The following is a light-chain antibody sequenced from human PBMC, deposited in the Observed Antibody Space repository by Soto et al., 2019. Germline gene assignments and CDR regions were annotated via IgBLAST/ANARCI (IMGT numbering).Light chain of an antibody. CDR1: QSISTY. J-gene: IGKJ2*01. CDR3: QQSYSTPYT. V-gene: IGKV1-39*01. Sequence: DIQMTQSPSSLSASVGDRVILTCRASQSISTYLNWFQQKPGKAPKLLIYAASNLQSGVPSRFSGSGSGTYFTLTVSSLQPEDFATYYCQQSYSTPYTFGQGTKLEIK. CDR2: AAS.